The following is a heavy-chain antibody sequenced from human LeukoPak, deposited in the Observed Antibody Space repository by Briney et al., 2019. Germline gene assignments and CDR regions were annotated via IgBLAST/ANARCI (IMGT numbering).Heavy chain of an antibody. Sequence: PGGSLRLSCAASGFTFSSYWMHWVRQAPGKGLVWVSRINSDGSSTSYADSVRGRFTISRDNSKNTPYLQMNSLRAEDTAVYYCAKVGRTYGSGTYSNFDYWGQGTLVTVSS. V-gene: IGHV3-74*01. CDR2: INSDGSST. D-gene: IGHD3-10*01. CDR3: AKVGRTYGSGTYSNFDY. CDR1: GFTFSSYW. J-gene: IGHJ4*02.